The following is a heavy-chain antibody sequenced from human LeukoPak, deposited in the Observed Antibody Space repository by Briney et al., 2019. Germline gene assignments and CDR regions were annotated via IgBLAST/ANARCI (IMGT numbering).Heavy chain of an antibody. CDR3: ARGYYDSSGYYLAAY. CDR2: IYYSGST. V-gene: IGHV4-59*01. J-gene: IGHJ4*02. CDR1: GGSISGYY. D-gene: IGHD3-22*01. Sequence: PSETLSLTCTVSGGSISGYYWSWIRQPPGKGLEWIGYIYYSGSTNYNPSLKSRVTLSVDTSKNQFSLKLTSVTAADTAFYYCARGYYDSSGYYLAAYWGQGTLVTVSS.